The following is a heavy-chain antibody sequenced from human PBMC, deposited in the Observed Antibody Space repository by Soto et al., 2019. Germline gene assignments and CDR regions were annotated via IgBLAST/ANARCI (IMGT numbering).Heavy chain of an antibody. CDR3: ARRSAVTTWNYYYYGMDA. V-gene: IGHV4-39*01. D-gene: IGHD4-17*01. Sequence: SETLSLTCTVSGGSISSSSYYWGWIRQPPGKGLEWIGSIYYSGSTYYNPSLKSRVTISVDTSKNQFSLKLSSVTAADTAVYYCARRSAVTTWNYYYYGMDAWGQGTTVTVSS. CDR2: IYYSGST. J-gene: IGHJ6*02. CDR1: GGSISSSSYY.